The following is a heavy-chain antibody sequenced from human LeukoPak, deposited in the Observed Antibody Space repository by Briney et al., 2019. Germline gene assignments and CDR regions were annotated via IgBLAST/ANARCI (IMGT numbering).Heavy chain of an antibody. J-gene: IGHJ3*02. Sequence: PGGSLRLSCAASGFTFSSYSMNWVRQAPGKGLEWVSSISSSSSYIYYADSVKGRFTISRDNAKNSLYLQMNSLRAEDTAVYYCARASSGIAYYYDSSGYYDAFDIWGQGTMVTVSS. CDR3: ARASSGIAYYYDSSGYYDAFDI. CDR2: ISSSSSYI. CDR1: GFTFSSYS. V-gene: IGHV3-21*01. D-gene: IGHD3-22*01.